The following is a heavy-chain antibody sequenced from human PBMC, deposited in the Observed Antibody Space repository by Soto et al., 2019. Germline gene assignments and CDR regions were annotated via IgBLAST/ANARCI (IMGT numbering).Heavy chain of an antibody. D-gene: IGHD6-25*01. CDR3: VGYTASRNWFDP. Sequence: SETLSLTCAVSGHSVIGDFFWGWIRQSPGGGLEWGGSVFTSGDTSYNQPFKSRVAITTDTAKKQISLQVTSVTDADTALYYCVGYTASRNWFDPWGQGTLVTVSS. CDR2: VFTSGDT. V-gene: IGHV4-38-2*01. CDR1: GHSVIGDFF. J-gene: IGHJ5*02.